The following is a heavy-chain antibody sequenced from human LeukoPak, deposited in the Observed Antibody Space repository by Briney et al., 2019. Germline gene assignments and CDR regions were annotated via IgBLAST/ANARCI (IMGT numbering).Heavy chain of an antibody. D-gene: IGHD3-22*01. CDR3: ARSVDYFDNTGPHMMFDY. V-gene: IGHV4-59*11. J-gene: IGHJ4*02. Sequence: SETLSLTCNVSGDSITRHYWNWIRQPPGKGLEWIGYIYYTGIIKYNPSLTSRVSMSVDTSNNKFFLQMKSVTAAATAVYHCARSVDYFDNTGPHMMFDYWGQGSLVTVSS. CDR1: GDSITRHY. CDR2: IYYTGII.